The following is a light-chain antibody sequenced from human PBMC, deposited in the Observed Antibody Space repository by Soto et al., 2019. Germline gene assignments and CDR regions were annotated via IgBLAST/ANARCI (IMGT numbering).Light chain of an antibody. J-gene: IGLJ2*01. Sequence: QSVLTQPPSASGTPGQRVTISCSGSSSNIGSNYVYWYQQLPGTVPQLLIYRNSERPSGVPDRLSGSKSGTSDSLAISGLRSEDEADYYCAAWDDSLSGVVFGGGTKLTVL. CDR3: AAWDDSLSGVV. CDR1: SSNIGSNY. CDR2: RNS. V-gene: IGLV1-47*01.